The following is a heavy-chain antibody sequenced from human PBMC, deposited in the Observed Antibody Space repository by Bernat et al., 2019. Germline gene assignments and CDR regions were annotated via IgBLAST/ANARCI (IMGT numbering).Heavy chain of an antibody. J-gene: IGHJ6*02. V-gene: IGHV3-30-3*01. D-gene: IGHD4-17*01. CDR3: ARGMTTVTSNPDYYYYGMDV. CDR1: GFTFSSYA. CDR2: ISYDGSNK. Sequence: QVQLVESGGGVVQPGRSLRLSCAASGFTFSSYAMHWVRQAPGKGLEWVAVISYDGSNKYYADSVKGRFTISRDNSQNTLYLQMNSLRAEDTAVYYCARGMTTVTSNPDYYYYGMDVWGQGTTVTVSS.